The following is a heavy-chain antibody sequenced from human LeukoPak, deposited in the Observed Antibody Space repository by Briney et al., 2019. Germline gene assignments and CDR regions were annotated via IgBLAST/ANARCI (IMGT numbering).Heavy chain of an antibody. CDR3: ANLYQPLWGVGY. Sequence: GGSLRLSCAASGFTFSSYAMSWVRQAPGKGLEWVSAISGSGGSTYYADSVKGRFTISRDNSKNTLYLQMNSLRAEDTAVYYCANLYQPLWGVGYWDQGTLVTVSS. J-gene: IGHJ4*02. CDR1: GFTFSSYA. V-gene: IGHV3-23*01. CDR2: ISGSGGST. D-gene: IGHD2-2*01.